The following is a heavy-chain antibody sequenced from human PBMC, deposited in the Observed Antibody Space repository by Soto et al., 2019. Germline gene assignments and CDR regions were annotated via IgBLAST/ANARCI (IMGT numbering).Heavy chain of an antibody. V-gene: IGHV3-21*01. D-gene: IGHD3-9*01. CDR3: AREKKYYDILTGYPPGAFDI. Sequence: GGSLRLSCAASGFTFSSYSMNWVRQAPGKGLEWVSSISSSSSYIYYADSVKGRFTISRDNAKNSLYLQMNSLRAEDTAVYYCAREKKYYDILTGYPPGAFDIWGQGTMVTVSS. CDR1: GFTFSSYS. J-gene: IGHJ3*02. CDR2: ISSSSSYI.